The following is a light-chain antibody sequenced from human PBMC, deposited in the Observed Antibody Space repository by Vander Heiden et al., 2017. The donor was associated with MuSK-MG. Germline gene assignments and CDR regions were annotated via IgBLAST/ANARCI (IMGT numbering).Light chain of an antibody. CDR2: DAS. CDR1: QSVSSY. J-gene: IGKJ3*01. CDR3: QQRSNWART. Sequence: EIGLTPPPSPLSLSPGERVTLSCRASQSVSSYLTWYQQKPGQAPRLLIYDASNRATGIPARFSGSGSGTDFTLTISSLEPEDFAVYYCQQRSNWARTFGHGTKVDIK. V-gene: IGKV3-11*01.